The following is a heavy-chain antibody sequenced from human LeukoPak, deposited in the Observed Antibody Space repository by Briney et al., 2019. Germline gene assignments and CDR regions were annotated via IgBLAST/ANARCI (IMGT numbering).Heavy chain of an antibody. Sequence: VASVKVSSKVSVNIRSELSIHWVRLSPGKGLEWMGGFDPEDGETVYSQKFQGRVNMTEDTSTNTANMELSSLRSEDTAVYYCTTGGTDFHGDISYHTFDYWGQGTLRTVSS. V-gene: IGHV1-24*01. CDR3: TTGGTDFHGDISYHTFDY. CDR1: VNIRSELS. D-gene: IGHD3-22*01. CDR2: FDPEDGET. J-gene: IGHJ4*02.